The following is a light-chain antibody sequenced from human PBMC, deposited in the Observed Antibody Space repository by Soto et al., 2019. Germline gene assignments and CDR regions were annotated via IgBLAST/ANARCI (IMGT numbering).Light chain of an antibody. CDR3: QQSYDTPYT. CDR1: QTINAF. CDR2: GSS. J-gene: IGKJ2*01. Sequence: IQMPQSPSSLSASLGDIVTITCRASQTINAFISWYQQQPGKAPSLLIYGSSTLQSGVPSRFIGSESGTDFTLNISNLQPEDFATYFCQQSYDTPYTFGQRTKLEIK. V-gene: IGKV1-39*01.